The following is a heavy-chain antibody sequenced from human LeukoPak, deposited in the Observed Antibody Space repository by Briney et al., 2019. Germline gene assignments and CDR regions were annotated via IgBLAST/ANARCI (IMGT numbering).Heavy chain of an antibody. CDR3: ARSRGELYCSSTSCYPNGEAWWFDP. D-gene: IGHD2-2*01. CDR2: INPNSGGT. CDR1: GYTFTGYY. V-gene: IGHV1-2*02. J-gene: IGHJ5*02. Sequence: ALVKVSCKASGYTFTGYYMHWVRQAPGQGLEWMGWINPNSGGTNYAQKFQGRVTMTRDTSISTAYMELSRLRSDDTAVYYCARSRGELYCSSTSCYPNGEAWWFDPWGQGTLVTVSS.